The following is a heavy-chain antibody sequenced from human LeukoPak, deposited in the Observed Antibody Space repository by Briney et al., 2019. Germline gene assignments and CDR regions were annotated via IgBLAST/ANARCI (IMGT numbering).Heavy chain of an antibody. V-gene: IGHV1-69*13. J-gene: IGHJ4*02. CDR1: GGTFSSYA. Sequence: GASVKVSCKASGGTFSSYAISWVRQAPGQGLEWMGGIIPIFGTPNYAQKFQDRVTITADESTSTAYMELSSLRSEDTAVYYCAREVDLSPFDYWGQGTLVTVSS. CDR2: IIPIFGTP. CDR3: AREVDLSPFDY.